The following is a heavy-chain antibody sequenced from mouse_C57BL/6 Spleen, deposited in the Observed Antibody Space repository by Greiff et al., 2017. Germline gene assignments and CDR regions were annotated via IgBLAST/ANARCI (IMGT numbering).Heavy chain of an antibody. CDR2: LDPSDSYT. CDR3: ARKGTGYYYAMDY. J-gene: IGHJ4*01. V-gene: IGHV1-69*01. D-gene: IGHD4-1*01. CDR1: GYTFTSSW. Sequence: QVKLQQPGAELVMPGASVKLSCKASGYTFTSSWMHWVKQRPGQGLEWIGELDPSDSYTNYNQKFKGNSTLTVDKSSSTAYMQLSSLTSEDSAVYYCARKGTGYYYAMDYWGQGTSVTVSS.